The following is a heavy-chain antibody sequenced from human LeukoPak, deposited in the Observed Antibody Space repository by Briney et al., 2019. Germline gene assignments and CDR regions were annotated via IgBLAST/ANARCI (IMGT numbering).Heavy chain of an antibody. Sequence: HPGGSLRLSCAASGFTFSSYGMHWVRQAPGKGLEWVAFIRYDGSNKYYADSVKGRFTISRDNSKNTLYLQMNSLRAEDTAVYYCAKYVWQPDDAFDIWGQGTMVTVSS. J-gene: IGHJ3*02. CDR2: IRYDGSNK. CDR3: AKYVWQPDDAFDI. CDR1: GFTFSSYG. D-gene: IGHD3-10*02. V-gene: IGHV3-30*02.